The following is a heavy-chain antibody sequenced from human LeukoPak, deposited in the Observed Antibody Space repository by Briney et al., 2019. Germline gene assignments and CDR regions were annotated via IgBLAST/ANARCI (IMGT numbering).Heavy chain of an antibody. CDR3: ARDVHGGAFDY. Sequence: PGGSLRLSCVASGFTFSNYWMSWVRQAPGKGLEWVANINQDGSAKYYVDSVKGRFTFSRDNAMNSLFLQMNSLRAEDTAVYYCARDVHGGAFDYWGQGTLVTVSS. J-gene: IGHJ4*02. CDR2: INQDGSAK. D-gene: IGHD4-23*01. V-gene: IGHV3-7*01. CDR1: GFTFSNYW.